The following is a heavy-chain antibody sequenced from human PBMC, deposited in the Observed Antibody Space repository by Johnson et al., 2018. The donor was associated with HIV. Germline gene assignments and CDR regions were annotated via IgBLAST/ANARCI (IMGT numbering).Heavy chain of an antibody. J-gene: IGHJ3*02. V-gene: IGHV3-30*02. CDR3: ARDGHSSTPRCAFDI. Sequence: VQLVESGGGLVQPGGSLRLSCTASGFTVSSNYMSWVRQAPGKGLEWVAFTRYDGSNKYYADSVKGRFTISRDNSKNTLYLQMNSLRPEDTAVYYCARDGHSSTPRCAFDIWGQGTLVTVSS. CDR2: TRYDGSNK. CDR1: GFTVSSNY. D-gene: IGHD6-13*01.